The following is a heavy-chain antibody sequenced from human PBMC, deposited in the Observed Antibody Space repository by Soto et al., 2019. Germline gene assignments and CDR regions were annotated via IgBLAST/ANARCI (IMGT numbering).Heavy chain of an antibody. J-gene: IGHJ6*02. CDR3: AREGCGGDCYSVYYYYGMYV. CDR2: LYYSGST. D-gene: IGHD2-21*02. Sequence: PSETLSLTCTVSGGTVSSGSYYWSWIRQPPGKGLEWIGYLYYSGSTNYNPSLKSRVTISVDTSKNQFSLKLSAVTAADTAVYYCAREGCGGDCYSVYYYYGMYVWGQGTTVTVSS. CDR1: GGTVSSGSYY. V-gene: IGHV4-61*01.